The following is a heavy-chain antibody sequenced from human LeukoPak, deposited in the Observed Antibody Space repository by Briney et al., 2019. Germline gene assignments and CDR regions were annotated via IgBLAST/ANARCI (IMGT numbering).Heavy chain of an antibody. CDR3: ARSSYGSGSYYEDYYGMDV. CDR1: GFIVSSNY. J-gene: IGHJ6*02. Sequence: GGSLRLSCAASGFIVSSNYMSWVRQAPGKGLEWVSVIYSGGSTYYADSVKGRFTISRHNSKNTLYLQMNSLRAEDTAVYYCARSSYGSGSYYEDYYGMDVWGQGTTVTVSS. V-gene: IGHV3-53*04. D-gene: IGHD3-10*01. CDR2: IYSGGST.